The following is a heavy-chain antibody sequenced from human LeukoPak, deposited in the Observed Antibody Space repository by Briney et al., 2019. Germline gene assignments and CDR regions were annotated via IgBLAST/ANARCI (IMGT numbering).Heavy chain of an antibody. CDR1: GFTFSNYD. J-gene: IGHJ2*01. V-gene: IGHV3-13*01. Sequence: GGSLRLSCAASGFTFSNYDMHWVRHAAGKGLEWISTIGTADDTYYLASVEGRFTISRENAKNSLYLQMSSLRAGDTAMYYCARERLGATKRVVNYDFDLWGRGTLVTVSS. D-gene: IGHD2-2*01. CDR2: IGTADDT. CDR3: ARERLGATKRVVNYDFDL.